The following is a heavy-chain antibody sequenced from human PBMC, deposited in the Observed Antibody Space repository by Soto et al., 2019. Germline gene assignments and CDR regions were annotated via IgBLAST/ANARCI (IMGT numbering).Heavy chain of an antibody. CDR2: ISYDGSNK. CDR1: GFTFSSYG. D-gene: IGHD3-10*01. J-gene: IGHJ4*02. CDR3: AKVGPREYFDY. Sequence: QVQLVESGGGVVQPGRSLRLSCAASGFTFSSYGMHWVRQAPGKGLEWVAVISYDGSNKYYADSVKGRFTISRDNSKNTLYLQMNSLRAEDTAVYYCAKVGPREYFDYWGQGTLVTVSS. V-gene: IGHV3-30*18.